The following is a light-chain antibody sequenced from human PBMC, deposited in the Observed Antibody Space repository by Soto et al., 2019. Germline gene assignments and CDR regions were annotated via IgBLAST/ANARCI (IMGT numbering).Light chain of an antibody. CDR3: QQSYSNPPT. J-gene: IGKJ4*01. V-gene: IGKV1-39*01. CDR2: AAS. Sequence: DIQMTQSPSSLSASLGDRVTITCRASQSISSYLNWYQQKPGKAPKLLIYAASSLQSGVPSRFSGSGSGTDFTLTISSLQPEDFETYYCQQSYSNPPTFGGGTKVDIK. CDR1: QSISSY.